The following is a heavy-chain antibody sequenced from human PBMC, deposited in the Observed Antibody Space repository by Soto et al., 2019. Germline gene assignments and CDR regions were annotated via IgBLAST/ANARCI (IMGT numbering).Heavy chain of an antibody. CDR1: GFTFSNYG. V-gene: IGHV3-30*18. CDR3: SKEGADTGTYNFDY. Sequence: QVQLVESGGGVVQPGMSLSLSCAASGFTFSNYGMHWVRQAPGKGLEWVTLISNDGSNKIYADSVKGRFTISRDNSKNTLHLQMTSLKTEDTAVYYCSKEGADTGTYNFDYWGQGTLVTVSS. D-gene: IGHD1-26*01. J-gene: IGHJ4*02. CDR2: ISNDGSNK.